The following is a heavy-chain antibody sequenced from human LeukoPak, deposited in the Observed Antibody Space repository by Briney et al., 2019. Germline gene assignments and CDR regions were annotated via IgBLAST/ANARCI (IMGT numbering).Heavy chain of an antibody. CDR3: ARALDYYDSSGYMYYFDY. V-gene: IGHV4-34*01. J-gene: IGHJ4*02. Sequence: SETLSLTCAVYGGSFSGYYWSWIRQPPGKGLEWIGEINHSGSTNYNPSLKSRVTISVDTSKNQFSLKLSSVTAADTAVYYCARALDYYDSSGYMYYFDYWGQGTLVTVSS. D-gene: IGHD3-22*01. CDR1: GGSFSGYY. CDR2: INHSGST.